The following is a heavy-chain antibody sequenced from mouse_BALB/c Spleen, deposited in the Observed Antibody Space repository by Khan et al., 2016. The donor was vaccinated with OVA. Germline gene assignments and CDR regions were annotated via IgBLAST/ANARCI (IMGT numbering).Heavy chain of an antibody. CDR3: TRGAYNGLFAY. CDR2: IDPANGNV. J-gene: IGHJ3*01. V-gene: IGHV14-3*02. CDR1: GFNIKDTY. Sequence: EVQLQESGAEFVKPGASVKLSCTASGFNIKDTYMHWINQRPQQGLVWIGRIDPANGNVKYDPNFQDKATIAADASSNTAYLQLSSLTSADTAVYYCTRGAYNGLFAYWGQGTLVTVS. D-gene: IGHD2-10*01.